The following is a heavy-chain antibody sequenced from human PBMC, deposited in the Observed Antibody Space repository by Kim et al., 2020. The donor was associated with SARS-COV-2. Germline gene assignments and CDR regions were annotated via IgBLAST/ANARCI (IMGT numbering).Heavy chain of an antibody. CDR1: GYSISSGYY. D-gene: IGHD3-9*01. CDR3: AREPNIWTAYYMGYNWFDP. CDR2: IYHSGST. J-gene: IGHJ5*02. V-gene: IGHV4-38-2*02. Sequence: SETLSLTCTVSGYSISSGYYWGWIRQPPGKGLEWIGSIYHSGSTYYNPSLKSRVTISVDTSKNQFSLKLSSVTAADTAVYYCAREPNIWTAYYMGYNWFDPWGQGTLVTVSS.